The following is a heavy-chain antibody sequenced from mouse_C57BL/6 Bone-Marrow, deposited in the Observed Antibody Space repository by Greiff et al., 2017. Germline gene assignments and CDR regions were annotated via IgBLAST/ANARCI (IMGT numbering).Heavy chain of an antibody. Sequence: QVQLQQPGAELVKPGASVKLSCKASGYTFTSYWMQWVKQRPGQGLEWIGEIDPSDSYTNYNQKFKGKATLTVDTSSSTAYMPLSSLTSEDSAVYYCARGGFAYWGQGTLVTVSA. CDR2: IDPSDSYT. V-gene: IGHV1-50*01. CDR1: GYTFTSYW. CDR3: ARGGFAY. J-gene: IGHJ3*01.